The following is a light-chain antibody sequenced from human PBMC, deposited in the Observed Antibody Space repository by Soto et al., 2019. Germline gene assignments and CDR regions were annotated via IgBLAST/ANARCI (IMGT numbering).Light chain of an antibody. V-gene: IGKV1-39*01. CDR2: AAS. CDR1: QGLNIY. Sequence: DIQMTQSPSSLSASVGDRVTITCRASQGLNIYLNWYQQTPGKAPRLLISAASRLQSGVPSRFSGSGSGTDFTLTITSLHPEDFATYYCQQAYSTPLTFGGGTKVEIK. J-gene: IGKJ4*01. CDR3: QQAYSTPLT.